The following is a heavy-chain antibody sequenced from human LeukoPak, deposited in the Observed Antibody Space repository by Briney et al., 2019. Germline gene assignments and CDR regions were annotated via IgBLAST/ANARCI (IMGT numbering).Heavy chain of an antibody. V-gene: IGHV1-24*01. CDR1: GYTLTELS. CDR3: ATVPAFYDSSGYFDY. Sequence: ASVKVSCTVSGYTLTELSMHWVRQAPGKGLEWMGGFDPEDGETIYAQKFQGRVTMTEDTSTDTAYMELSSLRSEDTAVYYCATVPAFYDSSGYFDYWGQGTLVTVSS. CDR2: FDPEDGET. J-gene: IGHJ4*02. D-gene: IGHD3-22*01.